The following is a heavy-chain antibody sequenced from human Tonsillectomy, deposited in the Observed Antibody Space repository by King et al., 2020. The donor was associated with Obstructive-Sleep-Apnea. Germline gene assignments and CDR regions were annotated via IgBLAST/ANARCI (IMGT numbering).Heavy chain of an antibody. J-gene: IGHJ3*02. CDR2: MNPKNDDT. CDR3: VRSIRWPDIAFDS. V-gene: IGHV1-8*01. Sequence: VQLVESGAEVKKPGASVKVSCKASGYTFINYDINWVRQATGQGLEWMGWMNPKNDDTGYAQKFQGRVTMTRSTSISTAYLELSSLRSEDTAVYYCVRSIRWPDIAFDSWGQGTMVTVSS. D-gene: IGHD4-23*01. CDR1: GYTFINYD.